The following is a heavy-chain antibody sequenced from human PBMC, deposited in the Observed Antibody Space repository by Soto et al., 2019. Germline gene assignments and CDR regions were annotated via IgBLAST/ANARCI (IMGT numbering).Heavy chain of an antibody. J-gene: IGHJ4*02. CDR2: TIPIFGTA. Sequence: QVQLVQSGAGVKKPGSSVKVSCKASGGTFSSYAISWVRQAPGQGPEWMGGTIPIFGTASYAQKFQGRVTITAEKSTSTAYMELSSLRSEDTAVYSCARTTVTTLFDYWGQRTQVTVSS. D-gene: IGHD4-17*01. CDR3: ARTTVTTLFDY. CDR1: GGTFSSYA. V-gene: IGHV1-69*06.